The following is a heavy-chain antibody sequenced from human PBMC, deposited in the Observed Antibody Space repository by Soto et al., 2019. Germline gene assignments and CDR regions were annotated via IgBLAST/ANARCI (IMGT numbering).Heavy chain of an antibody. CDR1: GGTFSSYA. V-gene: IGHV1-69*06. CDR2: IIPIFGTA. Sequence: ASVKVSCKASGGTFSSYAISWVRQAPGQGLEWMGGIIPIFGTANYAQKFQGRVTITADKSTSTAYMELSSLRSEDTAVYYCASKEGAGYYYCGMDVWGQGTTVTVSS. J-gene: IGHJ6*02. CDR3: ASKEGAGYYYCGMDV.